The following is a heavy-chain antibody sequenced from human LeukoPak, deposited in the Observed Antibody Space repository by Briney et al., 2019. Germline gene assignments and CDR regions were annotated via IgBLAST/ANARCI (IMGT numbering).Heavy chain of an antibody. CDR3: AKDSSKYNWNDAGMDV. CDR1: GFTFSSYA. CDR2: IRYDGSNK. V-gene: IGHV3-30*02. Sequence: GGSLRLSCAASGFTFSSYAMHWVRQAPGKGLEWVAFIRYDGSNKYYADSVKGRFTISRDNSKNTLYLQMNSLRAEDTAVYYCAKDSSKYNWNDAGMDVWGQGTTVTVSS. D-gene: IGHD1-20*01. J-gene: IGHJ6*02.